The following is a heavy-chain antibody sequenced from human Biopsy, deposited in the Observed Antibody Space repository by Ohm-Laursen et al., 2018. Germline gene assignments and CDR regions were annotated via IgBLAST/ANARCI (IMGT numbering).Heavy chain of an antibody. D-gene: IGHD1-7*01. CDR2: LNPVSGNS. CDR1: GYTFTSYD. Sequence: ASVKVSCKASGYTFTSYDITWVRQASGQRPEWIGWLNPVSGNSNFGQKFRGRVTVTSDTSISTAYMELGGLTSDDTATYYCGRAVRNQLLTDPWGQGTLVTVTS. J-gene: IGHJ5*02. V-gene: IGHV1-8*01. CDR3: GRAVRNQLLTDP.